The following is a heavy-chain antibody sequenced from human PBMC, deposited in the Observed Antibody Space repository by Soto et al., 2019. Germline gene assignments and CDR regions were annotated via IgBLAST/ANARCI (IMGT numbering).Heavy chain of an antibody. Sequence: PSETLSLTCAVSGVSLTSGNWWTWVRQSPQRGLEYIGEIFHDGTANYYPSFERRVAMSVDTSRNQFSQKLTSVTAADTAVYSCARLVYDTRLNYMYFDFWGPGTLVTVSS. CDR3: ARLVYDTRLNYMYFDF. CDR1: GVSLTSGNW. D-gene: IGHD3-10*01. V-gene: IGHV4-4*02. CDR2: IFHDGTA. J-gene: IGHJ4*02.